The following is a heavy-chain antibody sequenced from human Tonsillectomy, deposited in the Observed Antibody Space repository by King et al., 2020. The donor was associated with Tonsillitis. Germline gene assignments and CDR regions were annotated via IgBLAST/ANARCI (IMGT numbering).Heavy chain of an antibody. V-gene: IGHV1-18*01. CDR1: GYTFTSYG. CDR2: ISAYNGNT. D-gene: IGHD5-12*01. J-gene: IGHJ6*02. Sequence: QLVQSGAEVKKPGASVKVSCKASGYTFTSYGISWVRQAPGQGLEWMGWISAYNGNTNYAQKLQGRVTMTTDTSTSTAYMELMSVRSDDTAVYYCEREWDIVAQSIYYGMDVWGQGTTVTVSS. CDR3: EREWDIVAQSIYYGMDV.